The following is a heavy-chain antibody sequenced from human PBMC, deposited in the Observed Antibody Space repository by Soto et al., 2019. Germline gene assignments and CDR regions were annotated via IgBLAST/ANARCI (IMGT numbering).Heavy chain of an antibody. CDR1: GYTFTSYY. J-gene: IGHJ6*02. V-gene: IGHV1-46*01. D-gene: IGHD3-3*01. Sequence: ASVKVSCKASGYTFTSYYMHWVRQAPGQGLEWIGIINPSCGSTSYAQKFQGRVTMTRDTSTSTVYMELSSLRSEDTAVYYCATHGYSPPYYDFWSGPTDNYYYGMDVWGQGTTVTVSS. CDR2: INPSCGST. CDR3: ATHGYSPPYYDFWSGPTDNYYYGMDV.